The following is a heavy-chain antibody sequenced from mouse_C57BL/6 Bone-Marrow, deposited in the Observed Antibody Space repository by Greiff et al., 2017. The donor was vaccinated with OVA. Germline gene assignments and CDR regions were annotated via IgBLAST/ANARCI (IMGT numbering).Heavy chain of an antibody. CDR3: ARDGSYYSNYNYFDY. D-gene: IGHD2-5*01. Sequence: EVKLQESGPGLVKPSQSLSLTCSVTGYSITSGYYWNWIRQFPGNKLEWMGYISYDGSNNYNPSLKNRISITRDTSKNQFFLKLNSVTTEDTATYYCARDGSYYSNYNYFDYWGQGTTLTVSS. V-gene: IGHV3-6*01. CDR2: ISYDGSN. J-gene: IGHJ2*01. CDR1: GYSITSGYY.